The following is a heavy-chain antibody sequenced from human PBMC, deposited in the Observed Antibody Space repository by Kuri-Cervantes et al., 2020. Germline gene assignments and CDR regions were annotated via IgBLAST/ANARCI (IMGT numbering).Heavy chain of an antibody. CDR1: GGTFSSYA. V-gene: IGHV1-69*05. Sequence: SVKVSCKASGGTFSSYAISWVRQAPGQGLEWMGGIIPIFGTANYAQKFQERVTITRDMSTSTAYMELSSLRSEDTAVYYCAADGATMWGGWDYYYYYMDVWGQGTTVTVSS. J-gene: IGHJ6*03. CDR3: AADGATMWGGWDYYYYYMDV. CDR2: IIPIFGTA. D-gene: IGHD3-10*02.